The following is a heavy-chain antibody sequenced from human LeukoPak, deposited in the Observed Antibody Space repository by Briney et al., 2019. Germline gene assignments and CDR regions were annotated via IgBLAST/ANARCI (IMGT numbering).Heavy chain of an antibody. D-gene: IGHD4-17*01. CDR1: GGSVSSGDYY. CDR2: IYYSGHT. Sequence: SETLSLTCTVSGGSVSSGDYYWTWIRQPPGEGLEWIGYIYYSGHTYYNPSLKSRLTMSLDTSKNQFSLNLSSVTATDTAVYFCARGDGDYSFDYWGQGTLVTASS. J-gene: IGHJ4*02. V-gene: IGHV4-30-4*01. CDR3: ARGDGDYSFDY.